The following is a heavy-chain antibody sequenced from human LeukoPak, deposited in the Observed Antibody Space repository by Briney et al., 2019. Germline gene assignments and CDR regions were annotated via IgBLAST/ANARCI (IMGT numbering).Heavy chain of an antibody. V-gene: IGHV3-30*03. CDR3: ARTYNIRYFDI. CDR1: GFSFSSYG. CDR2: ISYAGSSK. Sequence: PGRSLRLSCAASGFSFSSYGMHWVRQAPGKGLEWVAVISYAGSSKLYADSVKGRFTLSRDNSKNTLYLQMNSLSAEDTAVYYCARTYNIRYFDIWGQGTLVTVSS. J-gene: IGHJ4*02. D-gene: IGHD3-9*01.